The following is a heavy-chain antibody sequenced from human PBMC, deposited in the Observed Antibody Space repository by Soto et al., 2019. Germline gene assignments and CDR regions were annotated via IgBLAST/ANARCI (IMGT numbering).Heavy chain of an antibody. D-gene: IGHD5-12*01. CDR3: ARSLSSGYSGPAWFDP. Sequence: ASVKVSCKASGYTFATYAIHWVRQAPGQRLEWMGWINAGNGDTGHSQKFQGRITITSDTSASTAYMELSSLRSEDTALYYCARSLSSGYSGPAWFDPWGQGSLVTVSS. CDR2: INAGNGDT. J-gene: IGHJ5*02. CDR1: GYTFATYA. V-gene: IGHV1-3*01.